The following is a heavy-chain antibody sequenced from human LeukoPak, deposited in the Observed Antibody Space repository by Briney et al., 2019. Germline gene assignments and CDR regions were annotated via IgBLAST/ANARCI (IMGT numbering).Heavy chain of an antibody. CDR3: ARDIEGIAVAVNFDY. Sequence: GGSLRLSCAASGFTFSSYAMHWVRQAPGKGLEWVAVISYDGSNKYYADSVKGRFTISRDNSKNTLYLQMNSLRAEDTAVYYCARDIEGIAVAVNFDYWGQGTLVTVSS. J-gene: IGHJ4*02. CDR1: GFTFSSYA. D-gene: IGHD6-19*01. CDR2: ISYDGSNK. V-gene: IGHV3-30-3*01.